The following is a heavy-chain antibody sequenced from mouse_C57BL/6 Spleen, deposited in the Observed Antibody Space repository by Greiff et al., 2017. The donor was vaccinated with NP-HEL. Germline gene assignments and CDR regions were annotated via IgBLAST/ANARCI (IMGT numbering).Heavy chain of an antibody. CDR3: ARTEAQARAVY. CDR1: GYTFTSYW. CDR2: IDPSDSYT. V-gene: IGHV1-59*01. D-gene: IGHD3-2*02. J-gene: IGHJ2*01. Sequence: QVHVKQPGAELVRPGTSVKLSCKASGYTFTSYWMHWVKQRPGQGLEWIGVIDPSDSYTNYNQKFKGKATLTVDTSSSTAYMQLSSLTSEDSAVYYCARTEAQARAVYWGQGTTLTVSS.